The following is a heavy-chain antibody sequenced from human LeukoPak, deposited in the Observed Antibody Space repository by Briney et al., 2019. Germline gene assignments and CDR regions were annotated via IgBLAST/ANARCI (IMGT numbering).Heavy chain of an antibody. D-gene: IGHD6-19*01. CDR2: IYYSGST. Sequence: PSETLSLTCTVSGGSISSYYWSWIRQPPGKGLEWIGYIYYSGSTNYNPSLKSRVTISVDTSKNQFSLKLSSVTAADTAVYYCARRGVGYSSGWSFDYWGQGTLVTVSS. CDR1: GGSISSYY. V-gene: IGHV4-59*08. J-gene: IGHJ4*02. CDR3: ARRGVGYSSGWSFDY.